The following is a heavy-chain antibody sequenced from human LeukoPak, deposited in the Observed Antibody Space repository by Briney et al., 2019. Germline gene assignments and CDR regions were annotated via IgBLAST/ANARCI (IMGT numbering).Heavy chain of an antibody. CDR2: IYHSGYT. Sequence: WETLSLTCNVSGYSISRGYYWAWIRQAPGKGLEWIGSIYHSGYTHYNPSLKGRVTISVDTSKNDFSLKLSSVAAADTAIYYCARDMNPTHYFDYWGQGTLVTVSS. CDR3: ARDMNPTHYFDY. D-gene: IGHD3-16*01. V-gene: IGHV4-38-2*02. J-gene: IGHJ4*02. CDR1: GYSISRGYY.